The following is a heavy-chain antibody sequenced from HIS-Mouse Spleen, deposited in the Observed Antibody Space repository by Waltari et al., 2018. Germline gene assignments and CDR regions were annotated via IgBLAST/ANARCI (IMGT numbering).Heavy chain of an antibody. V-gene: IGHV4-39*07. D-gene: IGHD2-15*01. CDR2: IYYSGST. J-gene: IGHJ4*02. CDR1: GGSISSSSYY. Sequence: QLQLQESGPGLVKPSETLSLTCTVSGGSISSSSYYWGWIRQPPGKGLEWIGSIYYSGSTYYNPALKSRVTISVDTSKNQFSRKLSSVTAADTAVYYCARGGLLAATYYFDYWGQGTLVTVSS. CDR3: ARGGLLAATYYFDY.